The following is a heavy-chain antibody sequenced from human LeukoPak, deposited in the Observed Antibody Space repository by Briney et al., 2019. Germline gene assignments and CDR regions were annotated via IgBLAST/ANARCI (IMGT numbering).Heavy chain of an antibody. CDR3: ARGVRLLWFGEPLFGHDY. D-gene: IGHD3-10*01. CDR2: ISSSGSTI. Sequence: GGSLRLSCAASGFTFSSYELSWVRQAPGKGLECVSYISSSGSTIYYADSVKGRFTISRDNAKNSLYLQMNSLRAEDTAVYYCARGVRLLWFGEPLFGHDYWGQGTLVTVSS. CDR1: GFTFSSYE. J-gene: IGHJ4*02. V-gene: IGHV3-48*03.